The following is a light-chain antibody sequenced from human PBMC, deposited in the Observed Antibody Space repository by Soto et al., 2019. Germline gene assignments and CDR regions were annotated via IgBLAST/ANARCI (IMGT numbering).Light chain of an antibody. CDR1: QTISSY. V-gene: IGKV1-39*01. CDR2: AAS. Sequence: DIQMTQSPSSLSASVGDRVTITCRASQTISSYLNWYQQKPGKAPKLLIYAASSLQSGVPSRFSGSGSRTDFTLPISSLQPEDFSTYYCQQSHSIPYSFGQGTKLEIK. CDR3: QQSHSIPYS. J-gene: IGKJ2*03.